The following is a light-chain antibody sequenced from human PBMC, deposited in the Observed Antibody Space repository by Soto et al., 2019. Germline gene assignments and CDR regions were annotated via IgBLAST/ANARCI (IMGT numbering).Light chain of an antibody. CDR2: GAS. V-gene: IGKV3-20*01. CDR3: QQYESSPSLT. Sequence: EIVLTQSPGTLSLSPGERATLSCRASQSVGSAYLAWYQQRPGQAPRLLIYGASTRATGVPDRFTGSGSGTDFTLNINRLEPEDFAVYYCQQYESSPSLTFGGGTKVEIK. J-gene: IGKJ4*01. CDR1: QSVGSAY.